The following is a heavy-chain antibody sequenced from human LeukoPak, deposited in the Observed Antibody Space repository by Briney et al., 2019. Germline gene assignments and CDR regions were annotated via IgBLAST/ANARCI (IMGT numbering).Heavy chain of an antibody. CDR3: ARHVDLIVEGTRGAAFDF. CDR1: GYSFTSYW. D-gene: IGHD1-26*01. J-gene: IGHJ3*01. Sequence: GESLKISCKGSGYSFTSYWIGWVRQMPGKGLEWMGIIYPGDSDTRYSPSFQGQVTISADKSISTAYLQWSSLRASDTAIYYCARHVDLIVEGTRGAAFDFWGQGTMATVSS. V-gene: IGHV5-51*01. CDR2: IYPGDSDT.